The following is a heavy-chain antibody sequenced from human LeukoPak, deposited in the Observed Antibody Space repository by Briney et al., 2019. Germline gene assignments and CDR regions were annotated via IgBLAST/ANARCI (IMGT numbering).Heavy chain of an antibody. D-gene: IGHD3-10*01. CDR1: GFTFSSYS. CDR2: INHSGST. CDR3: ARSYGSGSYSLYYYYYYGMDV. V-gene: IGHV4-34*01. Sequence: PGGSLRLSCAASGFTFSSYSMKWVRQAPGKGLEWIGEINHSGSTNYNPSLKSRVTISVDTSKNQFSLKLSSVTAADTAVYYCARSYGSGSYSLYYYYYYGMDVWGQGTTVTVSS. J-gene: IGHJ6*02.